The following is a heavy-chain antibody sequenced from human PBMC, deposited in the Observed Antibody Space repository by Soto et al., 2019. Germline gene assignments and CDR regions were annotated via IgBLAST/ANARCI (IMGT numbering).Heavy chain of an antibody. CDR1: GGTFSSYA. Sequence: QVQLVQSGAEVKKPGSSVKVSCKASGGTFSSYAISWVRQAPGQGLEWMGGIIPIFGPANYAQKFQGRGTITADESTSTAYMELSSLRSEDTAVYYCARDSRIAAAAYYYYGMDVWGQGTTVTVSS. D-gene: IGHD6-13*01. CDR3: ARDSRIAAAAYYYYGMDV. CDR2: IIPIFGPA. J-gene: IGHJ6*02. V-gene: IGHV1-69*12.